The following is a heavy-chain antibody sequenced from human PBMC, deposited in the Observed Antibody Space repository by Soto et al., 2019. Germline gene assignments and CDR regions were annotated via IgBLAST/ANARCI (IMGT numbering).Heavy chain of an antibody. CDR1: GGTFSSYA. J-gene: IGHJ4*02. V-gene: IGHV1-69*13. Sequence: SVKVSCKASGGTFSSYAISWVRQAPGQGLEWMGGIIPIFGTANYAQKFQGRVTITADESTSTAYMELSSLRSEDTAVYYCARVGRNIVVGAIDYWGQGTLVTVSS. D-gene: IGHD2-21*01. CDR2: IIPIFGTA. CDR3: ARVGRNIVVGAIDY.